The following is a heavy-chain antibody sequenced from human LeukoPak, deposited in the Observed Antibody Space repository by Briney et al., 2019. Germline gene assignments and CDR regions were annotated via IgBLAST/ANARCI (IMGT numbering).Heavy chain of an antibody. CDR2: IYPGDSDT. V-gene: IGHV5-51*01. D-gene: IGHD5-12*01. CDR3: ATRSDSGYEYFDN. J-gene: IGHJ4*02. CDR1: GYSFTSHW. Sequence: GESLKISCKGSGYSFTSHWIGWVRQMPGKGLEWMGIIYPGDSDTRYNPSFQGQVTTSADKSISIAYLQWSSLKASDTAMYYCATRSDSGYEYFDNWGQGTLVTVSA.